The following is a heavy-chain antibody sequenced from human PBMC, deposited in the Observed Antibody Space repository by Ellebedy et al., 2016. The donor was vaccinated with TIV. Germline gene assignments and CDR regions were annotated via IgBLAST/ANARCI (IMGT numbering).Heavy chain of an antibody. CDR2: IRGGGDIT. J-gene: IGHJ4*02. CDR3: AKARYPAGWYHFDY. Sequence: GESLKISCAASGFPFSNYAMSWVRQAPGKGLEWVSVIRGGGDITYYADSVKGRFTISRDDSRNALYLEMNSLRVEDTAVYYCAKARYPAGWYHFDYWGQGTRVIVSS. V-gene: IGHV3-23*01. CDR1: GFPFSNYA. D-gene: IGHD6-19*01.